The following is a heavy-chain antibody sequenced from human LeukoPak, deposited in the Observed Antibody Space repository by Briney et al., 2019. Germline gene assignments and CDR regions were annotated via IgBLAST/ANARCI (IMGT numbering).Heavy chain of an antibody. CDR1: GYTFVDYY. D-gene: IGHD5-12*01. J-gene: IGHJ4*02. CDR2: LNPRSGAT. CDR3: ARDHRRGSTGYDMPAD. Sequence: ASVKVSCKASGYTFVDYYLYWVRQAPGQGLEWMGWLNPRSGATNYAQKLQARVTMTRDTSINTAYMELSRLRSDDTAVYYCARDHRRGSTGYDMPADWGQGTLVTVSS. V-gene: IGHV1-2*02.